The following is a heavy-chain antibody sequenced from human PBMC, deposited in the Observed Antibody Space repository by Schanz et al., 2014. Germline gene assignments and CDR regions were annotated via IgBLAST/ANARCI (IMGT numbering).Heavy chain of an antibody. CDR3: ASDYNYFETEAP. Sequence: EVQLVESGGGLVQPGRSLRLSCAGSGFSFQEYAMHWVRQAPGKGLEWVSAISGSGGSTVYADSVKGRFTISRDNANNSLFLRMNSLRAEDTAVYYCASDYNYFETEAPWGQGTLVTVSS. J-gene: IGHJ5*02. V-gene: IGHV3-9*01. D-gene: IGHD3-22*01. CDR2: ISGSGGST. CDR1: GFSFQEYA.